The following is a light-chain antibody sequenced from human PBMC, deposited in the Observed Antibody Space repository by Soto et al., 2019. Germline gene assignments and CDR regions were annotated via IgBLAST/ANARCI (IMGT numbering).Light chain of an antibody. CDR3: QQFGSSPGFT. Sequence: EIVLTQSPGTLSLSPGERATLSCRASQSINNRYLAWYQQKHGKAPRLLIYAASSRATGIPDRFSGSESGTDFTLNISRLEPEDFAVYYCQQFGSSPGFTFGPGTKVDIK. CDR1: QSINNRY. J-gene: IGKJ3*01. CDR2: AAS. V-gene: IGKV3-20*01.